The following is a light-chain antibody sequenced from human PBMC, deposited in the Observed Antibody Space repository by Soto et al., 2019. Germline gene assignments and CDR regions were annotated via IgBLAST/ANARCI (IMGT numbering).Light chain of an antibody. V-gene: IGLV1-40*01. CDR3: QSYDSSVSKVV. Sequence: QSVLTQPPSVSGAPGQRVTISCTGRSSNIGAGYDVHWYQQLPGTAPKLLIYGNSNRPSGVPDRFSGSKSGTSASLAITGLQAEDEADYYCQSYDSSVSKVVFGGGTKHIVL. J-gene: IGLJ2*01. CDR2: GNS. CDR1: SSNIGAGYD.